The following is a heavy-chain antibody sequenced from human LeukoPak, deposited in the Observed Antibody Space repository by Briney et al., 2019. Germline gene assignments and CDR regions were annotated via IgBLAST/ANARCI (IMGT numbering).Heavy chain of an antibody. J-gene: IGHJ4*02. CDR3: ASDRVLGSGSLDN. Sequence: PGGSLRLSCAASGFIFSDFWMHWVRHTPGKGLVWVSRIRGDGYDTNYADSVEGRFTISRDNARHTLYLQMNSLRADDTAVYYCASDRVLGSGSLDNWGQGTLVTVSS. CDR1: GFIFSDFW. D-gene: IGHD3-10*01. V-gene: IGHV3-74*01. CDR2: IRGDGYDT.